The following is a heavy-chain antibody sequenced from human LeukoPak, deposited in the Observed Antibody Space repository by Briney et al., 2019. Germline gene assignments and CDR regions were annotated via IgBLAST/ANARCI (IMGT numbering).Heavy chain of an antibody. Sequence: SETLSLTCTVSGGSISSYYWSWIRQPPGKGLEWIGYIYYSGSTNYNPSLKSRVTISVDTSKNQFSLKLSSVTAADTAVYYCARDRRVGATPYYFDYWGHGTLVTVSS. J-gene: IGHJ4*01. D-gene: IGHD1-26*01. CDR3: ARDRRVGATPYYFDY. CDR2: IYYSGST. V-gene: IGHV4-59*01. CDR1: GGSISSYY.